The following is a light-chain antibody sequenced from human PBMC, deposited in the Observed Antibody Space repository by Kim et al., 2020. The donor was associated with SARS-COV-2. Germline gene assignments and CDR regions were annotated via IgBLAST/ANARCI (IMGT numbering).Light chain of an antibody. CDR1: QNINNK. V-gene: IGKV3-15*01. Sequence: SPGERATLSCRASQNINNKLVWYQQKPGQAPRLLIYDATTRATGVPARFISSGSETDFTLTISSLQSEDFAVYYCQQSNDWPPLTFGQGTKVDIK. J-gene: IGKJ1*01. CDR2: DAT. CDR3: QQSNDWPPLT.